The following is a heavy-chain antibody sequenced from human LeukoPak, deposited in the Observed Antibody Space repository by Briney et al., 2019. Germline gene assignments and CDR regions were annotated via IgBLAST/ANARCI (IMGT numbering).Heavy chain of an antibody. J-gene: IGHJ4*02. CDR2: IYYSGST. D-gene: IGHD6-13*01. CDR3: ARLGIGLLDY. V-gene: IGHV4-39*01. CDR1: GGSISSTTNY. Sequence: PSETLSLTCTVSGGSISSTTNYWGWIRQPPGKGLEWTGSIYYSGSTYYNPSLKSRVTISVDTSKNQFSLKLSSVTAADTAVYYCARLGIGLLDYWGQGILVTVSS.